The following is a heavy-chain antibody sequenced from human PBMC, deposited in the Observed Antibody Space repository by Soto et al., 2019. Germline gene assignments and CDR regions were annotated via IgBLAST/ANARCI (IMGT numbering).Heavy chain of an antibody. J-gene: IGHJ6*03. V-gene: IGHV4-59*01. CDR3: ARTNYYMDV. Sequence: KSSETLSLTCTVSGGSISSYYWSWIRQPPGKGPEWIGYIYYSGSTNYNPSLKSRVTISVDTSKNQFSLKLSSVTAADTAVYYCARTNYYMDVWGKGTTVTVSS. CDR1: GGSISSYY. CDR2: IYYSGST.